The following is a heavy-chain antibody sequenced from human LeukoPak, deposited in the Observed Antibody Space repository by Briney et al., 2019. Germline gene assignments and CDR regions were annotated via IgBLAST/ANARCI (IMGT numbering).Heavy chain of an antibody. CDR2: IYHSGST. Sequence: GSLRLSCAASGFTFSSYWMSWVRQPPGKGLEWIGEIYHSGSTNYNPSLKSRVTISVDKSKNQFSLKLSSVTAADTAVYYCARAQLWLASEFDYWGQGTLVTVSS. J-gene: IGHJ4*02. V-gene: IGHV4-4*02. CDR3: ARAQLWLASEFDY. CDR1: GFTFSSYW. D-gene: IGHD5-18*01.